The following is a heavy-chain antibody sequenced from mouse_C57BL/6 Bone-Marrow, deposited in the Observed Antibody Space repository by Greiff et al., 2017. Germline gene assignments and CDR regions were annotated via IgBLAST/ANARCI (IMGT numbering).Heavy chain of an antibody. V-gene: IGHV1-82*01. CDR1: GYALSSSW. D-gene: IGHD2-2*01. CDR2: IYPGDGDT. J-gene: IGHJ3*01. Sequence: VQLQQSGPELVKPGASVKISCTASGYALSSSWMNWVKQRPGKGLEWIGRIYPGDGDTNYNGKFKGKATLTADKSSSTAYRQLSSLTSEDSAVDFCARGGDDAWFAYWGQGTLVTVSA. CDR3: ARGGDDAWFAY.